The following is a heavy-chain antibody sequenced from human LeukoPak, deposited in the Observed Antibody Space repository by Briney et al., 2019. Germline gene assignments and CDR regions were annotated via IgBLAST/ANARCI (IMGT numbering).Heavy chain of an antibody. Sequence: ASVKVSCKASGYTFTSYGISWVRQAPGQGLEWMGWISAYNGNTNYAQKLQGRVTMTTDTSTSTAYMELRSLRSDDTAVYYCAREYSSSWTTNWFDPWGQGTLVTVSS. D-gene: IGHD6-13*01. CDR1: GYTFTSYG. CDR3: AREYSSSWTTNWFDP. CDR2: ISAYNGNT. V-gene: IGHV1-18*01. J-gene: IGHJ5*02.